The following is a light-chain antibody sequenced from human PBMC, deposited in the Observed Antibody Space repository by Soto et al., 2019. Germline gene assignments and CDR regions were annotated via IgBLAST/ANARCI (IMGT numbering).Light chain of an antibody. J-gene: IGKJ4*01. Sequence: DIQMTQSPSTLSASVGDRVTINCRASQSISSWLAWYQQKPGKAPKLVIYEASTLETGVPSRFSGSGSGTEFTLTISSLQPDDFATYYCQQYNTYSPLTFGGGTKVEIK. CDR3: QQYNTYSPLT. CDR1: QSISSW. V-gene: IGKV1-5*03. CDR2: EAS.